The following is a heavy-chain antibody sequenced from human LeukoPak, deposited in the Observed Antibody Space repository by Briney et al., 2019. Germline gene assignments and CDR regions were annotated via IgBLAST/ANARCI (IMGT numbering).Heavy chain of an antibody. Sequence: SETLSLTCTVSGGSISSGSYYWSWIRQPAGKGLEWIGRIYTSGSTNYNPSLKSRVTISVDTSKNQFSLKLSSVTAADTAVYYYARSAYYDFWSGYDYWGQGTLVTVSS. CDR1: GGSISSGSYY. CDR2: IYTSGST. D-gene: IGHD3-3*01. CDR3: ARSAYYDFWSGYDY. J-gene: IGHJ4*02. V-gene: IGHV4-61*02.